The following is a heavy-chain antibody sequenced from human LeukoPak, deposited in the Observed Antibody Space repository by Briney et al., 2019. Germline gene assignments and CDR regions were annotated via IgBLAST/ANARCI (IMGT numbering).Heavy chain of an antibody. CDR2: ISGSGGST. V-gene: IGHV3-23*01. D-gene: IGHD1-26*01. CDR1: GFTFSSYA. J-gene: IGHJ4*02. Sequence: GGSLRPSCAASGFTFSSYAMSWVRQAPGKGLEWVSAISGSGGSTYYADSVKGRFTISRDNPKDTLLLQMNSLRVEDTAVYYCAKGGSLYFFDSWGQGTLVTVSS. CDR3: AKGGSLYFFDS.